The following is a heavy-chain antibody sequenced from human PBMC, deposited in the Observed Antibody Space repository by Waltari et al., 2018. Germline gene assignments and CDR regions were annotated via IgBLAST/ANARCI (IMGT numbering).Heavy chain of an antibody. D-gene: IGHD2-2*01. J-gene: IGHJ4*02. CDR2: IRYDESSK. CDR1: GFTFRSYG. Sequence: QVQLVESGGGVVQPGGSLRLSCAASGFTFRSYGMHWVRQAPGKGLEWGSFIRYDESSKDYADSVKGRFTIARDNSKNTVYLQMNSLRDEDTAVYYCARFTDGRRPAADRFDSWSQGTLVTVSS. CDR3: ARFTDGRRPAADRFDS. V-gene: IGHV3-30*02.